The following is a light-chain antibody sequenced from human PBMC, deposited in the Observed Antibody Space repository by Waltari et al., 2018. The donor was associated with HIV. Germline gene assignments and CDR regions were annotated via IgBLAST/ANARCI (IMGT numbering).Light chain of an antibody. V-gene: IGKV1-5*03. J-gene: IGKJ2*01. CDR2: RAS. CDR3: QHYATDFYS. CDR1: QNIDSW. Sequence: DIQMTQSPATLSASVGDRATLTCRASQNIDSWLAWYQQKPGQAPRLLIHRASSLEEGVPPRFSGTGSGTDFDLTITSLQPDDFATYYCQHYATDFYSFGQGTRLEI.